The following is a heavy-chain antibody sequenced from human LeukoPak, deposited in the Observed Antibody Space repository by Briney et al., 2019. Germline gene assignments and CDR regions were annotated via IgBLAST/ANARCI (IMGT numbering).Heavy chain of an antibody. CDR2: INPNSGGT. CDR1: GYTFTGNH. J-gene: IGHJ4*02. Sequence: ASVKVSCKASGYTFTGNHMHWVRQAPGQGLEWMGWINPNSGGTNYAQKFQGRVIMTRDTSISTAYMELSRLGSDDTAADDSARERATDSLHSCGGNCYFLDYWGQGTLVTVSS. V-gene: IGHV1-2*02. D-gene: IGHD2-21*02. CDR3: ARERATDSLHSCGGNCYFLDY.